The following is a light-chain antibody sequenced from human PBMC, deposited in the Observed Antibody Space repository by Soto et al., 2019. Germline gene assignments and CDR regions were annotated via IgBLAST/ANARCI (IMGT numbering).Light chain of an antibody. CDR1: QNVRTY. CDR3: QQRGNWPLT. V-gene: IGKV3-11*01. Sequence: EIVLTQSPATLSLSPGETATLSCRASQNVRTYLAWYQQTPGQVPRLLIYDASNRATGIPARFSGSGSGTDFTLTISSLEPEDFAVYYCQQRGNWPLTFGGGTKVESK. CDR2: DAS. J-gene: IGKJ4*01.